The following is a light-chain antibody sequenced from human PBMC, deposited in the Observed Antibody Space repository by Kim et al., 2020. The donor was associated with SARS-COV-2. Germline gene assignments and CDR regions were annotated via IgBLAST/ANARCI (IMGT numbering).Light chain of an antibody. CDR1: QSVSSSY. CDR2: GAS. CDR3: QQYGSSPRT. Sequence: EIVLTQSPGTLSLSPGQRATLSCRASQSVSSSYLAWYQQKPGQAPSLLIYGASSRATGIPDRFSGSASGTDVTLTISRLEAEDFAVYYCQQYGSSPRTFGQGTKLEI. J-gene: IGKJ2*01. V-gene: IGKV3-20*01.